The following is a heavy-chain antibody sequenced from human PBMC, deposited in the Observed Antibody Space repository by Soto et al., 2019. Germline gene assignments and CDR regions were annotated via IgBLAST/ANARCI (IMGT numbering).Heavy chain of an antibody. V-gene: IGHV3-74*03. CDR3: VRDDPGLEIDS. D-gene: IGHD1-1*01. CDR1: GFTFSSYW. CDR2: INSEGTDT. Sequence: GGSLRLACAASGFTFSSYWMHWVRQVPGKGLMWVSHINSEGTDTTSADSVKGRLTISRDNAKNTLYLQMNSLRAEDTAVYYCVRDDPGLEIDSWGLRTLVTVSS. J-gene: IGHJ4*02.